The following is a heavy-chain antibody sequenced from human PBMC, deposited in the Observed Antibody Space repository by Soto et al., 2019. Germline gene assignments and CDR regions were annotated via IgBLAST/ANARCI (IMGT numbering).Heavy chain of an antibody. J-gene: IGHJ4*02. Sequence: SETLSLTCAISGDSVSSNSAAWNWIRQSPSRGLEWLGRTYYRSKWYNEYAVSVKSRITIKPDTSKNQFSLQLNSVIPEDTAVYYCAGMQDGALAYWGQGSLVTVSS. CDR3: AGMQDGALAY. CDR2: TYYRSKWYN. V-gene: IGHV6-1*01. CDR1: GDSVSSNSAA. D-gene: IGHD1-26*01.